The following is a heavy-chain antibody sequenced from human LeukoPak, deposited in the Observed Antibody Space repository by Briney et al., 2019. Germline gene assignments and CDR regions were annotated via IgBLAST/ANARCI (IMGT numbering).Heavy chain of an antibody. CDR3: ARAAGDCSGGSCYGKYNWFDP. Sequence: ASVKVSGKASGYTCTGYYMHWVRQAPGQGLEWMGWINPNSGGTNYAQKFQGRVTMTRDTSISTAYMELSRLRSDDTAVYYCARAAGDCSGGSCYGKYNWFDPWGQGTLVTVSS. CDR2: INPNSGGT. J-gene: IGHJ5*02. V-gene: IGHV1-2*02. D-gene: IGHD2-15*01. CDR1: GYTCTGYY.